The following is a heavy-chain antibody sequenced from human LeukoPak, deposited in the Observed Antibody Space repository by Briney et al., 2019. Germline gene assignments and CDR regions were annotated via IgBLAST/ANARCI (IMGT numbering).Heavy chain of an antibody. D-gene: IGHD6-13*01. CDR1: GFTFSSYW. CDR2: INSDGSST. Sequence: QSGGSLRLSCAASGFTFSSYWMHWVRQAPGKGLVWVSRINSDGSSTSYADSVKGRFTFSRDNAKNTLYLQMNSLRAEDTAVYYCARGYSAAGDFDYWGQGTLVTVSS. J-gene: IGHJ4*02. CDR3: ARGYSAAGDFDY. V-gene: IGHV3-74*01.